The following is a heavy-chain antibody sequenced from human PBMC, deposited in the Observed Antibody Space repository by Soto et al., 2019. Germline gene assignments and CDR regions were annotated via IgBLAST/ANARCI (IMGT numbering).Heavy chain of an antibody. Sequence: ETLSLTCAVYGGSFSGYYWSWIRQPPGKGLEWIGEINHSGSTNYNPSLKSRVTISVDTSKNQFSLKLSSVTAADTAVYYCARDGPTPYYYDSSGTHRGSSFDYWGQGTLVTVSS. CDR3: ARDGPTPYYYDSSGTHRGSSFDY. J-gene: IGHJ4*02. CDR1: GGSFSGYY. D-gene: IGHD3-22*01. V-gene: IGHV4-34*01. CDR2: INHSGST.